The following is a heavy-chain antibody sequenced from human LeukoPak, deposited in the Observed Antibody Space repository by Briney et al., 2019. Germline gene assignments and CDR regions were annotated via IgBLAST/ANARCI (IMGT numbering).Heavy chain of an antibody. CDR1: GFTFNDYA. V-gene: IGHV3-9*01. CDR2: ISWNSGSI. CDR3: AKGRRISLINHFNF. J-gene: IGHJ4*02. D-gene: IGHD3-10*01. Sequence: GRSLRLSCAASGFTFNDYAMHWVRQAPGKGLEWVSGISWNSGSIGYADSVKGRFTISRDNAKNSLFLQMNSLRAEGTALYYCAKGRRISLINHFNFWGQGTLVTVSS.